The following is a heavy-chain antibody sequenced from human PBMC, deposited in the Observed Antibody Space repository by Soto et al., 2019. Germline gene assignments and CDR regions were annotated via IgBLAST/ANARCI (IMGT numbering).Heavy chain of an antibody. D-gene: IGHD3-3*01. Sequence: GGSLRLSCAASGFTFSSYSMNWVRQAPGKGLEWVSYINSSSSTIYYADSVKGRFTISRDNAKNSLYLQMNSLRAEDTAVYYCAREYLGGYDFWSGYYNFDYWGQGTLVNVSS. CDR1: GFTFSSYS. V-gene: IGHV3-48*01. J-gene: IGHJ4*02. CDR3: AREYLGGYDFWSGYYNFDY. CDR2: INSSSSTI.